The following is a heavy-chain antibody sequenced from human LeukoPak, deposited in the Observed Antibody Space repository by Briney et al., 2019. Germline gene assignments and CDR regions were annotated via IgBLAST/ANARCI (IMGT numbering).Heavy chain of an antibody. V-gene: IGHV1-18*01. D-gene: IGHD2-15*01. CDR2: ISAYNGNT. Sequence: PGESLKVSCKASGYTFTSYGISWVRQAPGQGLEWMGWISAYNGNTNYAQKLQGRVTMTTDTSTSTAYMELRSLRSDDTAVYYCARGGYCSGGSCSKYYYYYMDVWGKGTTVTVSS. CDR1: GYTFTSYG. J-gene: IGHJ6*03. CDR3: ARGGYCSGGSCSKYYYYYMDV.